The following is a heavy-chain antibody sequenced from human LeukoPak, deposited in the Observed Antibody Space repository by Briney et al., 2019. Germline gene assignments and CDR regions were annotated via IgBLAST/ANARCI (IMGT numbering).Heavy chain of an antibody. CDR2: MYYSGST. J-gene: IGHJ4*02. CDR3: ARFSLYSNWYYFDY. Sequence: SETLSLTCTVSGGSTSSTGYYWGWIRQPPGKGLEWIGSMYYSGSTYYNPSLKSRVTISVDTSKNQFSLKLSSVTAADPAVYYCARFSLYSNWYYFDYWGQGTLVTVSS. V-gene: IGHV4-39*01. D-gene: IGHD6-13*01. CDR1: GGSTSSTGYY.